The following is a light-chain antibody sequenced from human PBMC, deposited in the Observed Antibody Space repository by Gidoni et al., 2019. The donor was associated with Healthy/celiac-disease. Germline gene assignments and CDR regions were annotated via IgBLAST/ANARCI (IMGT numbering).Light chain of an antibody. CDR2: AAS. J-gene: IGKJ1*01. V-gene: IGKV1-39*01. CDR1: QSISSY. Sequence: DIQMTQSPSSLSASVGDRVTSTCRASQSISSYLNWYQQKPGKAPKLLIYAASSLQSGVPSRFSGSGSGTDFTLTSSSLQPEDFATYYCQQSYSTLWTFGQGTKVEIK. CDR3: QQSYSTLWT.